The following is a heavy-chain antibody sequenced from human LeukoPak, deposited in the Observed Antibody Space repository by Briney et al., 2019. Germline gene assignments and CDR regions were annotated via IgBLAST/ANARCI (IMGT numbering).Heavy chain of an antibody. Sequence: GGSLRLSCTASVFTFSSYGMSWVRQAPGKGLQWVSAISYNDGSTYYADSVKGRFTISRDNSKNTLYLKMNSLRAEDTATYYCAKDSPLLTIWGQGTMVTVSS. J-gene: IGHJ3*02. CDR3: AKDSPLLTI. V-gene: IGHV3-23*01. CDR1: VFTFSSYG. CDR2: ISYNDGST.